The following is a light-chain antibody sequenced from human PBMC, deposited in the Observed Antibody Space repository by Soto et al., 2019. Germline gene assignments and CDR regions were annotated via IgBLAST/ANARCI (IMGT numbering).Light chain of an antibody. CDR1: QGISSY. Sequence: DIQLAQSPSFLSASVGDRFTITCRASQGISSYLAWYQQKPGKAPKLLIYGASNLQSGVPSGFRGSGSGTDFTLTISSLQPEDFATYYCQQANSFPITFGQGTRLEIK. J-gene: IGKJ5*01. V-gene: IGKV1-9*01. CDR2: GAS. CDR3: QQANSFPIT.